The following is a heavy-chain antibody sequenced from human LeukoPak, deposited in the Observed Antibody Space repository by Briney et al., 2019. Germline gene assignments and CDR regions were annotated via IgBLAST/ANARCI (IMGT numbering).Heavy chain of an antibody. J-gene: IGHJ4*02. CDR2: ISASGGST. Sequence: PGGSLRLSCAASGFTLSSYAMSWVRQAPGKWLEWVSSISASGGSTNYADSVKGRFTISRDNSKNTLYLQMNSLRAEDTAVYYCAKIQASFYGGKARNYFDYWGQGTLVTVSS. CDR1: GFTLSSYA. D-gene: IGHD4-23*01. V-gene: IGHV3-23*01. CDR3: AKIQASFYGGKARNYFDY.